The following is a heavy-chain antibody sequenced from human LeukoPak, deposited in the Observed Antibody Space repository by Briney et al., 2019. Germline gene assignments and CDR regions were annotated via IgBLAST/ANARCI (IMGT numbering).Heavy chain of an antibody. CDR2: ISSSGSTI. D-gene: IGHD2-2*01. J-gene: IGHJ4*02. CDR1: GFTFSSYE. CDR3: ARYCSSTSCYKPKHYYFDY. Sequence: GGSLRLSCAASGFTFSSYEMNWVRQAPGKGLEWVSYISSSGSTIYYADSLKGRFTISRDHAKNSLYLQMNSLRAEDTAVYYCARYCSSTSCYKPKHYYFDYWGQGTLVTVSS. V-gene: IGHV3-48*03.